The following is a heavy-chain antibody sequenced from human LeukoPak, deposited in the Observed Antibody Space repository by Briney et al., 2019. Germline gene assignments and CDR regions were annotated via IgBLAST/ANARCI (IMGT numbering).Heavy chain of an antibody. CDR2: ISAYNGNT. D-gene: IGHD3-3*01. CDR1: GCTLPRYG. Sequence: ASVTVSCQASGCTLPRYGISWLRPAPGQGLEGMGWISAYNGNTNYAQTLQGRVTMATDTSTSTAYMELRSLRSDDTAVYYCARDRGENDFWSGTTEIDYWGQGTLVTVSS. V-gene: IGHV1-18*01. CDR3: ARDRGENDFWSGTTEIDY. J-gene: IGHJ4*02.